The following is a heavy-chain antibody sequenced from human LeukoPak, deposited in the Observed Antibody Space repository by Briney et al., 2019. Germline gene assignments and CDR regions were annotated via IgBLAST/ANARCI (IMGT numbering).Heavy chain of an antibody. CDR2: IIPFFGTA. CDR3: ARDLRDYYYDTSGHFFYYYMDV. V-gene: IGHV1-69*13. D-gene: IGHD3-22*01. J-gene: IGHJ6*03. CDR1: GGTFSTYG. Sequence: PVKVSCKASGGTFSTYGISWVRQAPGQGLEWMGGIIPFFGTANYARKFQDRVTITADESTRTAYMELSSLRSEDTAVYYCARDLRDYYYDTSGHFFYYYMDVWGKGTTVTISS.